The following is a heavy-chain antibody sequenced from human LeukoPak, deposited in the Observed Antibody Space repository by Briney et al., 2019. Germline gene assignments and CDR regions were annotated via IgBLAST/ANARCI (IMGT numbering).Heavy chain of an antibody. CDR3: ARLQVIYYYMDV. CDR2: IYYSGST. Sequence: SETLSLTCTVSGGSISSYYWSWIRQPPGKGLEWIGYIYYSGSTNYNPPLKSRVIISVDTSKNQFSLKLSSVTAADTAVYYCARLQVIYYYMDVWGKGTTVTVSS. V-gene: IGHV4-59*08. CDR1: GGSISSYY. J-gene: IGHJ6*03.